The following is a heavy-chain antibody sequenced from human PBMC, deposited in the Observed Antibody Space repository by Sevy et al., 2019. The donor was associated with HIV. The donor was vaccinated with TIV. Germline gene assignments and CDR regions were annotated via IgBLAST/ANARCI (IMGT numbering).Heavy chain of an antibody. D-gene: IGHD6-19*01. CDR2: MNTNTGNT. CDR3: AGVSGWYLLYGMDV. Sequence: ASVKVSCKASGFTFASYDIYWVRQATGQGLEWMGWMNTNTGNTGFAQKFQGRVTMTRNTSITTAYMELSNLRSEDTAVYYCAGVSGWYLLYGMDVWGQGTTVTVSS. V-gene: IGHV1-8*02. J-gene: IGHJ6*01. CDR1: GFTFASYD.